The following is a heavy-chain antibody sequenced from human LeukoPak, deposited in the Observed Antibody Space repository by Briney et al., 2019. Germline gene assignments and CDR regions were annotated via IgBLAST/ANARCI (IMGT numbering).Heavy chain of an antibody. CDR1: GFTFSSYW. Sequence: PGESLRLSCAASGFTFSSYWMHWVRQAPGKWLVWVSPINSDGSSTTYADSVKGRFTISRDNAKNTLYLQMNSLRAEDTAVYYCARVADYGDYVDYWGQGTLVTVSS. J-gene: IGHJ4*02. D-gene: IGHD4-17*01. CDR3: ARVADYGDYVDY. CDR2: INSDGSST. V-gene: IGHV3-74*01.